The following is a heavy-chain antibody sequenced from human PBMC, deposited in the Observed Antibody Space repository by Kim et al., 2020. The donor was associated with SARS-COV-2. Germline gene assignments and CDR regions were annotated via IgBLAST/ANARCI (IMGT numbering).Heavy chain of an antibody. J-gene: IGHJ4*02. CDR2: IYYSGST. V-gene: IGHV4-59*01. CDR1: GGSISSYY. D-gene: IGHD4-17*01. CDR3: ARDLFGGGDYAPFYFDY. Sequence: SETLSLTCTVSGGSISSYYWSWIRQPPGKGLEWIGYIYYSGSTNYNPSLKSRVTISVDTSKNQFSLKLSSVTAADTAVYYCARDLFGGGDYAPFYFDYWGQGTLVTVSS.